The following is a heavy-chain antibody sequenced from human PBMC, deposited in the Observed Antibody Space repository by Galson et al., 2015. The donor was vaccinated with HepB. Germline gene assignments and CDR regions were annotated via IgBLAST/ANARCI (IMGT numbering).Heavy chain of an antibody. CDR2: IKSKTDGGTT. J-gene: IGHJ6*02. CDR1: GFTFSNAW. Sequence: SLRLSCAASGFTFSNAWMSWVRQAPGKGLEWVGRIKSKTDGGTTDYAAPVKGRFTISRDDSKNTLYLQMNSLKTEDTAVYYCTTDRRPITGTGGMDVWGQGTTVTVSS. CDR3: TTDRRPITGTGGMDV. V-gene: IGHV3-15*01. D-gene: IGHD1-20*01.